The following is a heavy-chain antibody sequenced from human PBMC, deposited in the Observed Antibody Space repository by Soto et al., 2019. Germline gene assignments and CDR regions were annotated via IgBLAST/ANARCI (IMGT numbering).Heavy chain of an antibody. J-gene: IGHJ4*02. CDR3: AREENCSGGSCYWWGYYFDY. CDR2: ISSSSSTI. Sequence: GGSLRLSCAASGFTFSSHSMNWVRQAPGKGLEWVSYISSSSSTIYYADSVKGRFTISRDNAKNSLYLQMNSLRAEDTAVYYCAREENCSGGSCYWWGYYFDYWGQGTLVTVSS. D-gene: IGHD2-15*01. CDR1: GFTFSSHS. V-gene: IGHV3-48*01.